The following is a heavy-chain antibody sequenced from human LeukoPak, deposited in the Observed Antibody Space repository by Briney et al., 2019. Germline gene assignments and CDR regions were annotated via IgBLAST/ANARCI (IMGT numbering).Heavy chain of an antibody. CDR1: GFTFSSYA. CDR3: ARGQGYSNYFGIATDY. D-gene: IGHD4-11*01. Sequence: GGSLRLSCAASGFTFSSYAMHWVRQAPGKGLEYVSAISSNGGSTYYANSVKGRFTISRDNSKNTLYLQMGSLRAEDMAVYYCARGQGYSNYFGIATDYWGQGTLVTVSS. V-gene: IGHV3-64*01. CDR2: ISSNGGST. J-gene: IGHJ4*02.